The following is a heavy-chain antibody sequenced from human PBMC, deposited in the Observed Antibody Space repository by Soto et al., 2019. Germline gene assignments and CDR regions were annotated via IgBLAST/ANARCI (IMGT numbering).Heavy chain of an antibody. CDR1: GFSFSSYS. V-gene: IGHV3-23*01. CDR2: ISGSGGST. D-gene: IGHD5-18*01. J-gene: IGHJ5*02. CDR3: AKSIQLWQYNWFDP. Sequence: VGLRLSCAACGFSFSSYSMSWVRQAPGKGLEWVSAISGSGGSTYYADSVKGRFTISRDNSKNTLYLQMNSLRAEDTAVYYCAKSIQLWQYNWFDPWGQGTLVTVSS.